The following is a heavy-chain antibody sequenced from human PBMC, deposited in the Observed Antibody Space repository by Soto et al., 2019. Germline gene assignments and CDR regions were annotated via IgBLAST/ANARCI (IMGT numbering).Heavy chain of an antibody. J-gene: IGHJ4*02. CDR2: IIPIFGTA. D-gene: IGHD5-12*01. CDR3: SGESYPADGYDY. V-gene: IGHV1-69*12. CDR1: GGTFSSYA. Sequence: QVQLVQSGAAVKKPGSSVKVSCKASGGTFSSYAISWLRQAPGQGLEWIGGIIPIFGTAIYAQKFQGRVTITADESTSRAYMELSSLRCEDTAVYYCSGESYPADGYDYWGQGTLVTVSS.